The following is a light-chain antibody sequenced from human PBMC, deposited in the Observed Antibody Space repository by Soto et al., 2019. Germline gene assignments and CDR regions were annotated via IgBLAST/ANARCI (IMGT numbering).Light chain of an antibody. J-gene: IGKJ1*01. CDR2: KAS. CDR1: QSVNNW. CDR3: QQVNSYPRT. Sequence: DIQMTQSPSTLSASVGDRVTITCRASQSVNNWLAWYQQKPGKAPNLLIHKASTLESGVPSRFSGSGSGTEFTLNISSLQPDDFATYYCQQVNSYPRTFGQGTRVEIK. V-gene: IGKV1-5*03.